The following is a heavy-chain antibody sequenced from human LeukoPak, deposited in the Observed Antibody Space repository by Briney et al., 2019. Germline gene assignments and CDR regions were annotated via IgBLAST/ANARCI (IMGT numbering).Heavy chain of an antibody. J-gene: IGHJ4*02. D-gene: IGHD5-18*01. CDR1: GFTFGDYA. V-gene: IGHV3-49*04. Sequence: GGSLRLSCTAFGFTFGDYAMSWVGQAPGKGGEGGGFIRRKAYGGATEYAASVKGRFTISRHDSKSIAYLQMNSLKPEDTAVYYCTRDSYHFDYWGQGTLVTVSS. CDR3: TRDSYHFDY. CDR2: IRRKAYGGAT.